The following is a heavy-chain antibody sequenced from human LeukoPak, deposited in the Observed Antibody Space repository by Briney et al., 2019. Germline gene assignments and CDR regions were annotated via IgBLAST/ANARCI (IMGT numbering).Heavy chain of an antibody. J-gene: IGHJ4*02. CDR1: GGSFSGYY. D-gene: IGHD5-18*01. CDR3: ATEPIQIWLGYFDY. Sequence: SETLSLTCAVYGGSFSGYYWSWIRQPPGKGLEWIGQINHSGSTNFNVSLKSRVTISVDTSKNQFSLKLSSVTAADTAVYYCATEPIQIWLGYFDYWGQGALVTVSS. CDR2: INHSGST. V-gene: IGHV4-34*01.